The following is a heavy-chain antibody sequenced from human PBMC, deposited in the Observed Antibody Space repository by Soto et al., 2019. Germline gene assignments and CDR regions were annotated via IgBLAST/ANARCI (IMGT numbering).Heavy chain of an antibody. D-gene: IGHD3-10*01. CDR3: ARQVVDGTVAGSGSFDY. V-gene: IGHV4-31*03. J-gene: IGHJ4*02. CDR1: GFSLSTSGVG. Sequence: SGPTLVNPTQTLTLTCTFSGFSLSTSGVGVGWIRQHPGKGLEWIGYIYNTGSTYYNPSLKSRVTMSVDTSKKQFSLKLSSVTAADTAVYYCARQVVDGTVAGSGSFDYWGQGTLVTVSS. CDR2: IYNTGST.